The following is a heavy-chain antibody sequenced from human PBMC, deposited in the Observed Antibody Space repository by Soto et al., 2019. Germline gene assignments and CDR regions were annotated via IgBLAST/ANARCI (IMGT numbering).Heavy chain of an antibody. CDR3: ARDIVRGDYYYGMDV. V-gene: IGHV4-31*03. Sequence: PSETLSLTCTVSGCSISSGGYYWSWIRQHPGKGLEWIGYIYYSGSTYYNPSLKSRVTISVDTSKNQFSLKLSSVTAADTAVYYCARDIVRGDYYYGMDVWGQGTTVTVSS. CDR1: GCSISSGGYY. D-gene: IGHD3-10*01. CDR2: IYYSGST. J-gene: IGHJ6*02.